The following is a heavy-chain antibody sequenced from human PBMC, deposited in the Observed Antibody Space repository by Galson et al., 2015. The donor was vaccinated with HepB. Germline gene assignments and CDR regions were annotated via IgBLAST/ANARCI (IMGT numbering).Heavy chain of an antibody. J-gene: IGHJ4*02. CDR3: ARDPHSSGWDRPFDY. V-gene: IGHV3-11*01. CDR2: ISSSGSTI. D-gene: IGHD6-19*01. CDR1: GFTFSDYH. Sequence: SLRLSCAASGFTFSDYHMSWIRQAPGKGLEWVSYISSSGSTIYYADSVKGRFAISRDNAKNSLYLQMNSLRAEDTAVYYCARDPHSSGWDRPFDYWGQGTLVTVSS.